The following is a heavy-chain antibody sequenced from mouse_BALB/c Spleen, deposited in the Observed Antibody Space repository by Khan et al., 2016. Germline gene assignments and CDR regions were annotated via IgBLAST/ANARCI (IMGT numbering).Heavy chain of an antibody. CDR3: TRRDPYSYAMDY. V-gene: IGHV6-6*02. CDR2: IRLKSNNYAT. J-gene: IGHJ4*01. CDR1: GFTFSNYW. Sequence: EVKLEESGGGLVQPGGSMKLSCIASGFTFSNYWMNWVRQSPEKGLEWVAEIRLKSNNYATHYEESVKGRFTISRDDSKSSVYLQMNNLRAEDTGIYYCTRRDPYSYAMDYCGQGTSVTVSS.